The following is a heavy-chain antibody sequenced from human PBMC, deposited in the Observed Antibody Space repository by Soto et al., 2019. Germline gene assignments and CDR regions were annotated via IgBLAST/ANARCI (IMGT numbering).Heavy chain of an antibody. V-gene: IGHV3-30-3*01. CDR1: GFTFRTYA. D-gene: IGHD3-22*01. Sequence: PGGSLRLSCAASGFTFRTYAMHWVRQAPGKGLEWVAVTGYDGSEEFYGESVKGRFTISRDNSRNTLHLQMNSLRDDDTAVYYCARGDYYDTSGYHYAGIDYWGQG. CDR2: TGYDGSEE. J-gene: IGHJ4*02. CDR3: ARGDYYDTSGYHYAGIDY.